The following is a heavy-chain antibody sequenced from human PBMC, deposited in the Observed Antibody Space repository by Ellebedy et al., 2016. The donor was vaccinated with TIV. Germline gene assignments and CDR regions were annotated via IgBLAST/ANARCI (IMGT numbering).Heavy chain of an antibody. CDR3: ATYDSSGWWFDP. D-gene: IGHD3-22*01. CDR2: INPNSGGT. CDR1: GYTFTGYY. J-gene: IGHJ5*02. Sequence: ASVKVPCXVSGYTFTGYYMHWVRQAPGQGLEWMGWINPNSGGTNYAQKFQGRVTMTRDTSISTAYMELSRLRSDDTAVYYCATYDSSGWWFDPWGQGTLVTVSS. V-gene: IGHV1-2*02.